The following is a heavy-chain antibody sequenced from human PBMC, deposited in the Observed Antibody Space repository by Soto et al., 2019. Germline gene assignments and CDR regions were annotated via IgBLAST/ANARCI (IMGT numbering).Heavy chain of an antibody. CDR3: ARNPYYYDSSGGDAFDI. Sequence: SETLSLTCTVSGGSISSYYWSWIRQPPGKGLEWIGYIYYSGSTNYNPSLKSRVTISVDTSKNQFSLKLSSVTAADTAVYYCARNPYYYDSSGGDAFDIWGQGTMVTVAS. J-gene: IGHJ3*02. D-gene: IGHD3-22*01. V-gene: IGHV4-59*08. CDR1: GGSISSYY. CDR2: IYYSGST.